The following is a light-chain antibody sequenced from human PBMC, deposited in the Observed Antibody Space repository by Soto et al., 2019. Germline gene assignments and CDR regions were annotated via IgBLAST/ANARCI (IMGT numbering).Light chain of an antibody. CDR2: GAS. CDR3: QQYISSPRT. V-gene: IGKV3-20*01. CDR1: QSVSRNY. J-gene: IGKJ2*01. Sequence: IVLTQSPGTLSLSPGERATLSCRASQSVSRNYLGWYQQKPGQAPMLLIYGASRRAPGIPDRFSGSGSGTDFILTISSLEPEDFAVYYCQQYISSPRTFGEGTRLEIQ.